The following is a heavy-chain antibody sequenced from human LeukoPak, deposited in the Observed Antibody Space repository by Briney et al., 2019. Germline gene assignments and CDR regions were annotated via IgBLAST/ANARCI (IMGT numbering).Heavy chain of an antibody. Sequence: ASVKVSCKASGYTFTSYGISWVRQAPGQGLEWMGWNSAYNGNTNYAQKLQGRVTMTTDTSTSTAYMELRSLRSDDTAVYYCASDSSGCGAFDIWGQGTMVTVSS. CDR1: GYTFTSYG. J-gene: IGHJ3*02. CDR3: ASDSSGCGAFDI. CDR2: NSAYNGNT. V-gene: IGHV1-18*01. D-gene: IGHD3-22*01.